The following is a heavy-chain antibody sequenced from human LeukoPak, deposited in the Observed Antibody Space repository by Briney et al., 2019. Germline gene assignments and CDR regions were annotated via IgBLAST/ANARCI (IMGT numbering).Heavy chain of an antibody. J-gene: IGHJ5*02. CDR3: ARDPVVPAANWFDP. CDR1: GFTFSSYS. D-gene: IGHD2-2*01. Sequence: GGSLRLSCAASGFTFSSYSMNWVRQAPGKGLEWVSSISSSSSYIYYADSAKGRFTISRDNAKNSLYLQMNSLRAEDTAVYYSARDPVVPAANWFDPWGQGTLVTASS. CDR2: ISSSSSYI. V-gene: IGHV3-21*01.